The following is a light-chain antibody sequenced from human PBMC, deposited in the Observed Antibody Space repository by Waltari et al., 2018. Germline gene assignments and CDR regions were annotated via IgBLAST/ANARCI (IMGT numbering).Light chain of an antibody. CDR3: CSYAGSYTYVI. Sequence: QSALTQPRSVSGSPGQSVTISCIGTSSDVGNYDYVSWYQEHPGKVPKLMIFDVNKRPPGVPDRFSGSKSGNTASLTISGLQAEDEADYYCCSYAGSYTYVIFGGGTKLTVL. J-gene: IGLJ2*01. CDR1: SSDVGNYDY. CDR2: DVN. V-gene: IGLV2-11*01.